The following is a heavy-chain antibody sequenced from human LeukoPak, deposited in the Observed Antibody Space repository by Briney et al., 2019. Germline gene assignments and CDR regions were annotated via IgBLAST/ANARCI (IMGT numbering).Heavy chain of an antibody. D-gene: IGHD5-24*01. Sequence: PGGSLRLSCVVSGFAVSDNYMSWVRQAPGKGLEWVSTFYSGGNTHSADSVKGRFTISRDNSKNTLYLQMGSLRAEDMAVYYCAREKEMATMRGVYYFDYWGQGTLVTVSS. CDR2: FYSGGNT. CDR3: AREKEMATMRGVYYFDY. J-gene: IGHJ4*02. CDR1: GFAVSDNY. V-gene: IGHV3-66*01.